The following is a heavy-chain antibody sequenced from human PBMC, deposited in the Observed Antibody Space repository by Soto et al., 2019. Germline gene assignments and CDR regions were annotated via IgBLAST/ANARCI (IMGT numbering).Heavy chain of an antibody. CDR2: TRNKANSYTT. D-gene: IGHD3-10*01. Sequence: HPGGSLRLSCGASGFTFSDHYMYWVRQAPGKGLEWVGRTRNKANSYTTEYAASVKGRFTISRDDSKNSLYLQMNSLKTEDTAVYYCARVVFKVLWFGESENAFDIWGQGTMDTVSS. CDR1: GFTFSDHY. V-gene: IGHV3-72*01. J-gene: IGHJ3*02. CDR3: ARVVFKVLWFGESENAFDI.